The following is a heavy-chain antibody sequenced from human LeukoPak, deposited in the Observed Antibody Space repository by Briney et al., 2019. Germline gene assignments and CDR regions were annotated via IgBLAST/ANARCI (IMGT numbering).Heavy chain of an antibody. J-gene: IGHJ3*02. CDR3: ARGRDEDASGYDAYDI. CDR2: IYYTGST. V-gene: IGHV4-59*01. Sequence: SETLSLTCTVSGGSFSPYYWYWLRQAPGKGLEWIGYIYYTGSTAYYPSLKSRVTMSLDTSKSQFSLKLTSVTVADTAVYFCARGRDEDASGYDAYDIWGPGTMVTVSS. CDR1: GGSFSPYY. D-gene: IGHD3-22*01.